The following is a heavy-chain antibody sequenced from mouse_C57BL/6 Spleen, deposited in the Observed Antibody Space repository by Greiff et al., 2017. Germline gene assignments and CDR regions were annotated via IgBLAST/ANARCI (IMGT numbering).Heavy chain of an antibody. CDR1: GYTFTSYW. CDR2: IYPGSGST. V-gene: IGHV1-55*01. D-gene: IGHD1-1*01. CDR3: AQSITTVVAHFDY. Sequence: VQLQQPGAELVKPGASVKMSCKASGYTFTSYWITWVKQRPGQGLEWIGDIYPGSGSTNYNEKFKSKATLTVDTSSSTAYMQLSSLTSEDSAVYYCAQSITTVVAHFDYWGQGTTLTVSS. J-gene: IGHJ2*01.